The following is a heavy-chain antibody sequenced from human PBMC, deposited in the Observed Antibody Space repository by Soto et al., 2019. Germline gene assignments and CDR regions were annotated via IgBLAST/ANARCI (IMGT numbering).Heavy chain of an antibody. CDR3: ARAQGSGFLVS. Sequence: QVQLQESGPGLVKPSQTLSLTCTVSGGSISSGDYYWSWIRQPPGKGLEWIGYIYYSGSTYYNPSLTSRVTISVDTSKNKFYLKLSSVTAADTAVYYCARAQGSGFLVSWGQGTLVTVSS. J-gene: IGHJ4*02. CDR1: GGSISSGDYY. D-gene: IGHD3-10*01. CDR2: IYYSGST. V-gene: IGHV4-30-4*01.